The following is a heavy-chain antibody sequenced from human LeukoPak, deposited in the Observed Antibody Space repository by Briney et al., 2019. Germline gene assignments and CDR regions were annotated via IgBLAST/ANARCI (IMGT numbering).Heavy chain of an antibody. CDR1: GGSFSGYY. Sequence: SETLSLTCAVYGGSFSGYYWSWIRQPPGKGLEWIGEINHSGSTNYNPSLKSRVTISVDTSKNQFSLKLSSVTAADTVVYYCARKQWLVSYYMDVWGKGTTVTVSS. CDR2: INHSGST. D-gene: IGHD6-19*01. V-gene: IGHV4-34*01. J-gene: IGHJ6*03. CDR3: ARKQWLVSYYMDV.